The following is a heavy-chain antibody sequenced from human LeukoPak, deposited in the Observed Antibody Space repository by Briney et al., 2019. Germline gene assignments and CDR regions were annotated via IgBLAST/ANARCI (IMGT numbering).Heavy chain of an antibody. Sequence: PGGSLRLSCAASGFTFSNDWMNWVRQAPGKGLEWVGRIKSKIDGGATDYAAPVKGRFTISRDDSRNTLCLQMNSLKTEDTALYYCTTGGNVMVAGTRAFDIWGQGTMVTVSA. D-gene: IGHD1-7*01. J-gene: IGHJ3*02. CDR1: GFTFSNDW. CDR2: IKSKIDGGAT. V-gene: IGHV3-15*07. CDR3: TTGGNVMVAGTRAFDI.